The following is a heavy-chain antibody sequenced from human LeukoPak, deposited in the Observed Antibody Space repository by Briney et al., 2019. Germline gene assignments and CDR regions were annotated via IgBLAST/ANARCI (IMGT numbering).Heavy chain of an antibody. CDR1: GYTFTSYY. D-gene: IGHD6-19*01. CDR2: INPSGGST. Sequence: ASVKVSCKAAGYTFTSYYMHWVRQAPGQGLEWMGIINPSGGSTTYAQKLQGRVIMTGDTSTSTVYMELSSLRSEDTAVYYCARDQYSSAWTFDYWGQGTLVTVSS. CDR3: ARDQYSSAWTFDY. V-gene: IGHV1-46*01. J-gene: IGHJ4*02.